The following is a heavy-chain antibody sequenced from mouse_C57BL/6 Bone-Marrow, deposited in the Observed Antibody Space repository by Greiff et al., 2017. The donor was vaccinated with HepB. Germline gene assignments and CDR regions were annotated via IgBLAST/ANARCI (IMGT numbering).Heavy chain of an antibody. CDR1: GFTFSSYA. CDR2: ISDGGSYT. D-gene: IGHD6-1*01. J-gene: IGHJ4*01. CDR3: AREVLSASYAMDY. V-gene: IGHV5-4*01. Sequence: DVKLQESGGGLVKPGGSLKLSCAASGFTFSSYAMSWVRQTPEKRLEWVATISDGGSYTYYPDNVKGRFTISRDNAKNNLYLQMSHLKSEDTAMYYCAREVLSASYAMDYWGQGTSVTVSS.